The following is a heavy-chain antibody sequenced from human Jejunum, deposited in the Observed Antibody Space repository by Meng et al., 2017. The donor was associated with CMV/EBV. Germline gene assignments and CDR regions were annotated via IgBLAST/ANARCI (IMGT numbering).Heavy chain of an antibody. CDR3: ARASCTTNCYGEGRTDY. J-gene: IGHJ4*02. CDR2: INSDGSNT. Sequence: FSHYWMHWVRQAPGKGLVWVSRINSDGSNTVYADSVKGRFTISRDNAKNTLYLQINSLRAEDTAVYYCARASCTTNCYGEGRTDYWGQGTRGTVSS. CDR1: FSHYW. V-gene: IGHV3-74*01. D-gene: IGHD2-2*01.